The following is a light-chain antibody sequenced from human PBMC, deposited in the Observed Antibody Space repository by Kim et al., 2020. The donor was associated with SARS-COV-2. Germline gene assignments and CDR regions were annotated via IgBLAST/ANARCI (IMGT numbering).Light chain of an antibody. CDR1: QSVSRN. Sequence: LTPGERANRSCRTSQSVSRNLAWYQQKPGQAPRLLIDDASNRATGIPARFSGSGSGTDFTLNISSREPEDFAVYYCQQRANWPITFGQGTRLEIK. CDR2: DAS. CDR3: QQRANWPIT. J-gene: IGKJ5*01. V-gene: IGKV3-11*01.